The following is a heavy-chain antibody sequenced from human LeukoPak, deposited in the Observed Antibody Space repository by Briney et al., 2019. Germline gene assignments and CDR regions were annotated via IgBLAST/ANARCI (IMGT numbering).Heavy chain of an antibody. CDR3: AKRGVGFLAAAGTIAYYFDY. V-gene: IGHV3-23*01. CDR1: GFTFSSYG. CDR2: ISGSGDTT. J-gene: IGHJ4*02. Sequence: PGGSLRLSCAASGFTFSSYGKHWVRQAPGKGLEWVSAISGSGDTTYYADSVKGRFTISRDNTKNTLYLQMHSLRAEDTAVYYCAKRGVGFLAAAGTIAYYFDYWGQGTLVPVSS. D-gene: IGHD6-13*01.